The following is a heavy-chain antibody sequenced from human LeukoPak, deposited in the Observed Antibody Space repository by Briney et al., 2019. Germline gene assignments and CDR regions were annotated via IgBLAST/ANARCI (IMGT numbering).Heavy chain of an antibody. Sequence: GGSLRLSCAASGFTFSSYAMHWVRQAPGKGLEWVAVISYDGSNKYYADSVKGRFTISRDNSKNTLYLQMNSLRAEDTAVYYCARVRSSDSYGYGELGYWGQGTLVTVSS. CDR2: ISYDGSNK. D-gene: IGHD5-18*01. CDR3: ARVRSSDSYGYGELGY. J-gene: IGHJ4*02. CDR1: GFTFSSYA. V-gene: IGHV3-30-3*01.